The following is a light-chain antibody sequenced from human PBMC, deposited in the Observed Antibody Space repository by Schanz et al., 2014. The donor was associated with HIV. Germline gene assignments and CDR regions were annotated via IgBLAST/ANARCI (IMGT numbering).Light chain of an antibody. CDR3: QSYDIANPGV. Sequence: NFMLTQPHSVSESPGKTVTISCTRSSGSIGSYFVQWYQQRPGSAPSIVIYENNQRHSGVPDRFSGSIDSSSNSASLTISGLATEDEADYYCQSYDIANPGVFGGGTKLTVL. CDR2: ENN. CDR1: SGSIGSYF. J-gene: IGLJ3*02. V-gene: IGLV6-57*04.